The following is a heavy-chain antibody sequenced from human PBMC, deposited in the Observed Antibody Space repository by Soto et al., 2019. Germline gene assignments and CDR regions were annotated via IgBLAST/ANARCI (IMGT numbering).Heavy chain of an antibody. CDR3: ASKFGELLADAFDI. Sequence: SETLSLTCTVSGGSIINGDYYWSWIRQPPGKGLEWIGYIYYSGNTYYNPSLKSRVMISVDTSKNQFSLNLSSVTAADTAVYYCASKFGELLADAFDIWGQGTMVT. CDR1: GGSIINGDYY. J-gene: IGHJ3*02. D-gene: IGHD3-10*01. V-gene: IGHV4-30-4*01. CDR2: IYYSGNT.